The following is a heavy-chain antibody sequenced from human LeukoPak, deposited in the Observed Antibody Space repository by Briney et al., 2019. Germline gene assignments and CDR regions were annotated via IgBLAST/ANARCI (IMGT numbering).Heavy chain of an antibody. V-gene: IGHV3-23*01. D-gene: IGHD6-19*01. CDR2: ISGSGGST. CDR3: AKTGSGWRLYYMGYFDY. J-gene: IGHJ4*02. Sequence: GGSLRLSCAASGFTFSSYAMNWVRQAPGKGLEWVSAISGSGGSTYYADSVKGRFTISRDNSKNTLYLQMNSLRAEDTAVYYCAKTGSGWRLYYMGYFDYWGQGTLVTVSS. CDR1: GFTFSSYA.